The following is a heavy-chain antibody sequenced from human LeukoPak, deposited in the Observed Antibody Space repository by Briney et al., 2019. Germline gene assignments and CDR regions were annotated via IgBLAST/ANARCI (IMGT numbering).Heavy chain of an antibody. CDR1: GFTFSSYA. V-gene: IGHV3-23*01. CDR2: ISGSGGGT. D-gene: IGHD2-8*01. Sequence: GGSLRLSCAASGFTFSSYAMSWVRQAPGKGLEWVSGISGSGGGTYNADSVKGRFTISRDNSKNTLYLQMNSLRAEDTAVYYCAKNGVNYWYFDLWGRGTLVTVSS. CDR3: AKNGVNYWYFDL. J-gene: IGHJ2*01.